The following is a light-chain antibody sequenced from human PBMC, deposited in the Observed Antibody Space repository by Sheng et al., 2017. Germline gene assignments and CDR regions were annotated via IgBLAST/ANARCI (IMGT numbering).Light chain of an antibody. J-gene: IGKJ4*01. CDR3: QQYNNWPLT. Sequence: EIVMTQSPATLSVSPGERATLSCRASQSVSSNLAWYQQKPGQAPRLLIYYASTRATGIPASFSGSGSGTEFTLTISSLQSEDFAVYYCQQYNNWPLTFGGGTKVEIK. CDR1: QSVSSN. CDR2: YAS. V-gene: IGKV3-15*01.